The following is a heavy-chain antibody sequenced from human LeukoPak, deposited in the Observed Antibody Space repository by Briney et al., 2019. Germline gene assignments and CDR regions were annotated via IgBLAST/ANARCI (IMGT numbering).Heavy chain of an antibody. D-gene: IGHD4-17*01. Sequence: PGGSLRLSCAASGFTFSSYSMTWVRQAPGKGLEWVSYITCSRIIYYADSVRGRFTISRDNAKNSLYLQMNSLRVDDTAVYYCARDRLHYGEYEKTLDYWGQGTLVTVSS. CDR3: ARDRLHYGEYEKTLDY. CDR2: ITCSRII. CDR1: GFTFSSYS. J-gene: IGHJ4*02. V-gene: IGHV3-48*01.